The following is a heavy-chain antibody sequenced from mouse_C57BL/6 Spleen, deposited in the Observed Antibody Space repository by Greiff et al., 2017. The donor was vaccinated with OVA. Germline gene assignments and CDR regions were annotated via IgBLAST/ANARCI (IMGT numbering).Heavy chain of an antibody. CDR3: ARFYGNYVSWFAY. CDR1: GFTFSDYG. Sequence: EVKVVESGGGLVKPGGSLKLSCAASGFTFSDYGMHWVRQAPEKGLEWVAYISSGSSTIYYADTVKGRFTISRDNAKNTLFLQMTSLRSEDTAMYYCARFYGNYVSWFAYWGQGTLVTVSA. V-gene: IGHV5-17*01. D-gene: IGHD2-1*01. CDR2: ISSGSSTI. J-gene: IGHJ3*01.